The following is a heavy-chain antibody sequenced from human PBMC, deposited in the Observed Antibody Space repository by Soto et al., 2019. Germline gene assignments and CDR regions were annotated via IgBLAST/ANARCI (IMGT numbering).Heavy chain of an antibody. D-gene: IGHD6-13*01. CDR3: ARDLVAAAGSYVFDP. CDR2: IIPILGIA. V-gene: IGHV1-69*04. CDR1: GGTFSSYT. J-gene: IGHJ5*02. Sequence: ASVKVSCKASGGTFSSYTISWLRQAPGQGLEWMGRIIPILGIANYAQKFQGRVTITADKSTSTAYMELSSLRSEDTAVYYCARDLVAAAGSYVFDPWGQGTLVTVSS.